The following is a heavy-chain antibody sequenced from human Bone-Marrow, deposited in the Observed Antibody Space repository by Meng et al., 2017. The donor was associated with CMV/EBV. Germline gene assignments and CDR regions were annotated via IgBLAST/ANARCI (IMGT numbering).Heavy chain of an antibody. Sequence: SETPSLTCTVSGYSISSGYYWGWIRQPPGKGLEWIGSIYHSGSTYYNPSLKSRVTISVDTSKNQFSLKLSSVTAADTAVYYCARGNSKLLYYYYGMGVWGQGTTVTVSS. D-gene: IGHD4-11*01. CDR2: IYHSGST. CDR3: ARGNSKLLYYYYGMGV. CDR1: GYSISSGYY. V-gene: IGHV4-38-2*02. J-gene: IGHJ6*02.